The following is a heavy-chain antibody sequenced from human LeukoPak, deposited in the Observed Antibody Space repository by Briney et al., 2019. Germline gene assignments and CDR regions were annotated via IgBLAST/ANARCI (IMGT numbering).Heavy chain of an antibody. Sequence: SETLSLTCTVSGGSISSSSYYWGWIRQPPGKGREGIGSIYYSGSTYYNTSLKSRVTISVDTSKNQFSLKLSSVTAADTAVYYCARDRRTYDSSGYFSLGYYYYMDVWGKGTTVTVSS. CDR1: GGSISSSSYY. D-gene: IGHD3-22*01. J-gene: IGHJ6*03. CDR2: IYYSGST. V-gene: IGHV4-39*07. CDR3: ARDRRTYDSSGYFSLGYYYYMDV.